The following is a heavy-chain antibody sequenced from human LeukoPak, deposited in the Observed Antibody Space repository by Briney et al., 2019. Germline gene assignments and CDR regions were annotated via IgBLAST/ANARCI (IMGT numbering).Heavy chain of an antibody. V-gene: IGHV4-39*01. J-gene: IGHJ5*02. D-gene: IGHD6-13*01. CDR2: IYYSGST. Sequence: SETLSLTCTVSGGSINSSSYYWGWIRQPPGKGLEWLGRIYYSGSTYYNPSLKSRVTISVDTSKNQFSLKLSSVTAADTAVYYCARRTLGEQQLVDWFDPWGQGTLVTVSS. CDR3: ARRTLGEQQLVDWFDP. CDR1: GGSINSSSYY.